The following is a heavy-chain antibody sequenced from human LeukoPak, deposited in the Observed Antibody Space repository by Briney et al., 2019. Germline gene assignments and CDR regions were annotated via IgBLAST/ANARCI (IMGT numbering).Heavy chain of an antibody. CDR2: IKQDGSEK. J-gene: IGHJ3*02. CDR1: GFTFSSYW. D-gene: IGHD6-13*01. Sequence: GGSLRLSCAASGFTFSSYWMSWVRQAPGKGLEWVANIKQDGSEKYYVDSVKGRFTISRDNAKNSLYLQMNSLRAEDTAVYYCARRGDSSSWYSLDAFDIWGQGTMVTVSS. V-gene: IGHV3-7*01. CDR3: ARRGDSSSWYSLDAFDI.